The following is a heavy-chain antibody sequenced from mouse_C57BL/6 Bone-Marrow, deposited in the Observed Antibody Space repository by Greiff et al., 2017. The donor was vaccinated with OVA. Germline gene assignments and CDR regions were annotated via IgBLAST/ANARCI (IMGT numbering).Heavy chain of an antibody. Sequence: VQLQQSGAELVRPGTSVKLSCKASGYTFTNYWMHWVKQRPGQGLEWIGVIAPSDSYINYNQKFKGRATLTVDTPSSTAYMHLSSLTSEGSTVYDCAHYGIRLYLHYRGQDTSLTVSS. CDR1: GYTFTNYW. D-gene: IGHD1-1*01. V-gene: IGHV1-59*01. CDR2: IAPSDSYI. CDR3: AHYGIRLYLHY. J-gene: IGHJ2*02.